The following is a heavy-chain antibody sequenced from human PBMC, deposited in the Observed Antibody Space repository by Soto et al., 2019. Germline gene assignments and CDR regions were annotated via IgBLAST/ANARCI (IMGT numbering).Heavy chain of an antibody. Sequence: QVQLVQSGAEVKKPGASVKVSCKASGYTFTSYGISWVRQAPGQGLEWMGWTSAYNGNTNYAQKLKGRVTMTTDTSTSTAYMELTSMRSDDTAVYYCARRQWLVGGYYYGLDVWGQGTTVTVSS. D-gene: IGHD6-19*01. CDR1: GYTFTSYG. CDR3: ARRQWLVGGYYYGLDV. V-gene: IGHV1-18*01. CDR2: TSAYNGNT. J-gene: IGHJ6*02.